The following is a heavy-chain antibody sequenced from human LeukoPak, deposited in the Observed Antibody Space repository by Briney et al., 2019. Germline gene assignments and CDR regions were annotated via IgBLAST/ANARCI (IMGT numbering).Heavy chain of an antibody. CDR1: GFTFSSYG. V-gene: IGHV3-23*01. Sequence: PGGSLRLSCAASGFTFSSYGMSWVRQAPGKGLEWVSAISGSGGSTYYADSVKGRFTISRDNSKNTLYLQMNSLRAEDTAVYYCARVGYDGTGYYSLGNYWGQGTLVTVSS. CDR3: ARVGYDGTGYYSLGNY. CDR2: ISGSGGST. D-gene: IGHD3-22*01. J-gene: IGHJ4*02.